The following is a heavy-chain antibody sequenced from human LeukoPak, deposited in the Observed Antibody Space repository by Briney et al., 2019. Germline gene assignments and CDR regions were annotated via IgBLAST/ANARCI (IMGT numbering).Heavy chain of an antibody. CDR2: ISSSSSYI. CDR1: GFTFSSYS. D-gene: IGHD5/OR15-5a*01. CDR3: ARDRYSTIFDG. V-gene: IGHV3-21*01. J-gene: IGHJ4*02. Sequence: GGSLRLSCAASGFTFSSYSMNWVRQAPGKGLEWVSSISSSSSYIYYADSVKGRFTVSRDNAKNSLYLQMNSLRAEDTAVYYCARDRYSTIFDGWGQGTLVTVSS.